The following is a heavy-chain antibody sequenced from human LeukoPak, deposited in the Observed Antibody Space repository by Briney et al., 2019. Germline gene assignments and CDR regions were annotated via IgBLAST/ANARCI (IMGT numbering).Heavy chain of an antibody. J-gene: IGHJ3*02. CDR2: INPNSGAT. V-gene: IGHV1-2*02. Sequence: ASVKVSCKPYLYTFTDYYIHWVRQAPGQELEWMGWINPNSGATNYAQNLQGRLTLTRDTSISTAHMESNRLKSDDTAIFYCGGDRRGKPLDIWGQGKMVTVSS. CDR3: GGDRRGKPLDI. CDR1: LYTFTDYY. D-gene: IGHD3-16*01.